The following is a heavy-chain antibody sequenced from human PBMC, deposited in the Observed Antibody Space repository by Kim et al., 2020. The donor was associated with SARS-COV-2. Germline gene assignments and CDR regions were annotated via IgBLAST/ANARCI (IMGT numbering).Heavy chain of an antibody. Sequence: ASVKVSCKASGYTFSSVDLYWLRQAPGQRLEWMGRINAGKGNTEYSQKFQGRVTISRDTSASTAYMELSSLTSEDTAMYYCVRRSSASGPYDYWGQGTLVTVSS. CDR2: INAGKGNT. CDR1: GYTFSSVD. V-gene: IGHV1-3*01. J-gene: IGHJ4*02. CDR3: VRRSSASGPYDY. D-gene: IGHD3-10*01.